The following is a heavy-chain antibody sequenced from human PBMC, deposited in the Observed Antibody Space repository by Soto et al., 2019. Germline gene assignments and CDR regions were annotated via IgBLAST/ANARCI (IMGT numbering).Heavy chain of an antibody. Sequence: SETLSLTCTVSGGSISSGDYYWSWIRQPPGKGLEWIGYIYYSGSTYYNPSLKSRVTISVDTSKNQFSLKLSSVTAADTAVYYCARLYSGYDFWFDPWGQGTLVTVSS. CDR2: IYYSGST. V-gene: IGHV4-30-4*01. CDR1: GGSISSGDYY. J-gene: IGHJ5*02. D-gene: IGHD5-12*01. CDR3: ARLYSGYDFWFDP.